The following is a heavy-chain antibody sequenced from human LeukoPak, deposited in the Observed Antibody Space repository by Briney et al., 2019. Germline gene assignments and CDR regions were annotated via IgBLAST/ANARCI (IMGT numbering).Heavy chain of an antibody. D-gene: IGHD3-3*01. J-gene: IGHJ6*03. V-gene: IGHV3-30*02. CDR2: IRYDGSNK. CDR1: GFTFISYG. CDR3: AKDGVFGVITPDDYYYYMDV. Sequence: GGSLRLSCAASGFTFISYGMHWVRQAPGKGLEGVAFIRYDGSNKYYADSVKGRFTISRDNSKNTLYLQMNSLRVEDTAVYYCAKDGVFGVITPDDYYYYMDVWGKGTTVTVSS.